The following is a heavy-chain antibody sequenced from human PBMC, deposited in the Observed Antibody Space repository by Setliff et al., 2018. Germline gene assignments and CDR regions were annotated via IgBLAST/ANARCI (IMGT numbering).Heavy chain of an antibody. Sequence: SETLSLTCTVSNFSLTSGFFWAWVRQPPGKGLEWIATVYHRGSTDYKPSLKSRATISVDTSKNQFSLKLTSMTAADTAVYFCARGGRSSTRGWYMDAWGKGTSVTVSS. J-gene: IGHJ6*03. CDR1: NFSLTSGFF. CDR2: VYHRGST. V-gene: IGHV4-38-2*02. CDR3: ARGGRSSTRGWYMDA. D-gene: IGHD2-2*01.